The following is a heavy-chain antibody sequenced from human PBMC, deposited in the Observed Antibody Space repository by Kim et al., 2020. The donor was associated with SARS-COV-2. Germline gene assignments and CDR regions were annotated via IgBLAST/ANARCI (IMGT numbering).Heavy chain of an antibody. Sequence: GGSLRLSCAASGFTFSSYGMHWVRQAPGKGLEWVAVIWYDGSNKYYADSVKGRFTISRDNSKNTLYLQMNSLRAEDTAVYYCARDQKGVTTPSGGGELGYWAQGTLVTVSS. CDR1: GFTFSSYG. D-gene: IGHD4-17*01. V-gene: IGHV3-33*01. J-gene: IGHJ4*02. CDR3: ARDQKGVTTPSGGGELGY. CDR2: IWYDGSNK.